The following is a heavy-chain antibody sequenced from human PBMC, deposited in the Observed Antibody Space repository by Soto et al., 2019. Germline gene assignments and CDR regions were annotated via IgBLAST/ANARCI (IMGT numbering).Heavy chain of an antibody. CDR2: IWYDGSNK. CDR3: ARDLYYDILTGFDY. CDR1: GFTFSSYG. D-gene: IGHD3-9*01. Sequence: QVQLVESGGGVVQPGRSLRLSCAASGFTFSSYGMHWVRQAPGKGLEWVAVIWYDGSNKYYADSVKGRFTISRDNSNNTLYLQMNSLRAEDTAVYYCARDLYYDILTGFDYWGQGTLVTVSS. J-gene: IGHJ4*02. V-gene: IGHV3-33*01.